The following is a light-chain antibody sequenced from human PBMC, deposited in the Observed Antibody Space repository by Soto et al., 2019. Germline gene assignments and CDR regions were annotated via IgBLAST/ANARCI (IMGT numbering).Light chain of an antibody. Sequence: DIQMTQSPSSLSASVGDRVTITCRASQSIGTYLNWYLQKPGKAPQLLTQAASSLQTGVPSRFSGSGSGTEFTLTISSLQPEDFASFYCQQSFSTPPTLGQGTKLAIK. CDR1: QSIGTY. CDR2: AAS. V-gene: IGKV1-39*01. CDR3: QQSFSTPPT. J-gene: IGKJ2*01.